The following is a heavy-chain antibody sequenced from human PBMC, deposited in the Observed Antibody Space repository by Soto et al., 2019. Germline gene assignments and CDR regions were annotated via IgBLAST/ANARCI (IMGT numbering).Heavy chain of an antibody. V-gene: IGHV4-59*01. CDR3: AKAGSYSVSSGRVDY. CDR1: GDSLSGNY. Sequence: PSETLSLTCVVSGDSLSGNYWSWVRQFPGKGLEWIGYFHYYGTTSYNPSLQGRVTISMDTSRNQFSLKVTSVTPADTAVYYCAKAGSYSVSSGRVDYWGQGILVTVSS. D-gene: IGHD1-26*01. J-gene: IGHJ4*02. CDR2: FHYYGTT.